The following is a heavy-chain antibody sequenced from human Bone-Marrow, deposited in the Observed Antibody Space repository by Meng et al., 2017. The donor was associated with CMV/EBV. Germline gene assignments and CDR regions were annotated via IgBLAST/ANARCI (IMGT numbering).Heavy chain of an antibody. Sequence: YYWGWIRQPPGKGLEWIGSIYYSGSTYYNPSLKSRVTISVDTSKNQFSLKLSSVTAADTAVYYCARIKTYYYDSSGYSIRGSNWFDPWGQGTLVTVSS. CDR1: YY. CDR2: IYYSGST. J-gene: IGHJ5*02. V-gene: IGHV4-39*07. CDR3: ARIKTYYYDSSGYSIRGSNWFDP. D-gene: IGHD3-22*01.